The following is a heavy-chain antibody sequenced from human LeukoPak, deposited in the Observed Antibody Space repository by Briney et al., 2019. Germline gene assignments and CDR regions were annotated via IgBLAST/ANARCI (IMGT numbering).Heavy chain of an antibody. J-gene: IGHJ4*02. Sequence: ASVKISCKASGYTFTNYWIGWVRQMPGKGLEWMGIIYPGDSDTRYSPSFQGQVTISADKSISTAYLQWSSLKASDTAMYYCARRPSSWSFDNWGQGTLVTVSS. CDR1: GYTFTNYW. CDR3: ARRPSSWSFDN. V-gene: IGHV5-51*01. D-gene: IGHD6-13*01. CDR2: IYPGDSDT.